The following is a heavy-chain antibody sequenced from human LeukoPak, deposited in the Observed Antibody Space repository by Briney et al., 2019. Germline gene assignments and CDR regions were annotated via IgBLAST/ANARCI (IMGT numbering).Heavy chain of an antibody. CDR2: TYYRSKWYN. V-gene: IGHV6-1*01. Sequence: SQTLSLTCAISGDSVSSNSAAWNWIRQSPSRGLEWLGRTYYRSKWYNDYAVSVKSRITINPDTSKNQFSLQLNSVTPEDTAVYYCAREKSSSWYPAGNFQHWGQGTLVTVSS. CDR3: AREKSSSWYPAGNFQH. D-gene: IGHD6-13*01. J-gene: IGHJ1*01. CDR1: GDSVSSNSAA.